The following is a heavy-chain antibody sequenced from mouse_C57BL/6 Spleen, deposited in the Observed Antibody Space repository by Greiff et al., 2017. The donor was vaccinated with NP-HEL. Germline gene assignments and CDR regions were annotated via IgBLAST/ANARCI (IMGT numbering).Heavy chain of an antibody. CDR3: ARASDGLMDY. V-gene: IGHV3-6*01. J-gene: IGHJ4*01. CDR1: GYSITSGYY. Sequence: EVQLQQSGPGLVKPSQSLSLTCSVTGYSITSGYYWNWIRQFPGNKLEWMGYISYDGSNNYNPSLKNRISITRDTSKNQFFLKLNSVTTEDTATYYCARASDGLMDYRGQGTSVTVSS. CDR2: ISYDGSN. D-gene: IGHD2-3*01.